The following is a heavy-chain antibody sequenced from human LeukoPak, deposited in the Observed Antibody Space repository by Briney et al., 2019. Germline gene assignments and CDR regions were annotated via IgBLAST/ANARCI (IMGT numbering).Heavy chain of an antibody. D-gene: IGHD6-13*01. CDR3: AKDRRYSSSWFSY. CDR1: GFTFSSYA. Sequence: GGSLRLSCAASGFTFSSYAMSWVRQAPGKGLEWVSAISGSGGSTCYADSVKGRFTISRDNSKNTLYLQMNSLRAEDTAVYYCAKDRRYSSSWFSYWGQGTLVTVSS. V-gene: IGHV3-23*01. J-gene: IGHJ4*02. CDR2: ISGSGGST.